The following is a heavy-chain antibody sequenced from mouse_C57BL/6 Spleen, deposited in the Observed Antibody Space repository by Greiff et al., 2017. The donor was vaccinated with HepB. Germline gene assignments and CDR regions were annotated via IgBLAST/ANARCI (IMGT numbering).Heavy chain of an antibody. V-gene: IGHV2-2*01. Sequence: VQLQQSGPGLVQPSQSLSITCTVSGFSLTSYGVHWVRQSPGKGLEWLGVIWSGGSTDYNAAFISRLSISKDNSKSQVFFKMNSLQADDTAIYYCAREGTMITTRPHYYAMDYWGQGTSVTVSS. D-gene: IGHD2-4*01. J-gene: IGHJ4*01. CDR2: IWSGGST. CDR1: GFSLTSYG. CDR3: AREGTMITTRPHYYAMDY.